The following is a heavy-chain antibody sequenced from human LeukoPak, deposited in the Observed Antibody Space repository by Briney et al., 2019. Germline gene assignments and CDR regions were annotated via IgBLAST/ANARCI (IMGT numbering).Heavy chain of an antibody. CDR1: GGSLSSYY. J-gene: IGHJ4*02. CDR2: IYYSGST. CDR3: ARCSMVRGADY. V-gene: IGHV4-59*01. Sequence: SETLSLTCTVSGGSLSSYYWSWIRQPPGKGLEWIGYIYYSGSTNYNPSLKSRVTISVDTSKNQFSLKLSSVTAADTAVYYCARCSMVRGADYWGQGTLVTVSS. D-gene: IGHD3-10*01.